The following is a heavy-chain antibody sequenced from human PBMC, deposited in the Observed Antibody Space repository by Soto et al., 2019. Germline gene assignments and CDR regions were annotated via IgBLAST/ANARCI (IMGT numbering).Heavy chain of an antibody. V-gene: IGHV3-23*01. CDR3: ANGRATYGLLTHDY. J-gene: IGHJ4*02. D-gene: IGHD3-10*01. Sequence: GGSLRLSCATSGLTFSNYAMSWVRQAPGGGLEWVSSMSGSSSTTYYADSVRGRFTISRDKSKNTLYLQMNSLTAEDTAVYYCANGRATYGLLTHDYWGQGTLVTVSS. CDR2: MSGSSSTT. CDR1: GLTFSNYA.